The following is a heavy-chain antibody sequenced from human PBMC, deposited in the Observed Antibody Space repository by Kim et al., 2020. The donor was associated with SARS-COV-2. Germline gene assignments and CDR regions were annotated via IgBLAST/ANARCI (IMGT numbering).Heavy chain of an antibody. D-gene: IGHD3-10*01. CDR2: ISAYNGNT. J-gene: IGHJ4*02. V-gene: IGHV1-18*01. CDR1: GYTFTSYG. Sequence: ASVKVSCKASGYTFTSYGISWVRQAPGQGLEWMGWISAYNGNTNYAQKLQGRVTMTTDTSTSTAYMELRSLRSDDTAVYYCARGDYYGSGSHSLFDYWGQGTLVTVSS. CDR3: ARGDYYGSGSHSLFDY.